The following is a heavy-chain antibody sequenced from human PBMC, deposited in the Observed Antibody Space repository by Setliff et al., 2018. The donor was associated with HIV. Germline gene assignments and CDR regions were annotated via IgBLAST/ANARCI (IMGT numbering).Heavy chain of an antibody. V-gene: IGHV1-8*02. J-gene: IGHJ3*02. CDR1: GYNFVNYE. CDR2: MNPDSGNT. Sequence: ASVKVSCKASGYNFVNYEINWVRQATGPGLEWMGWMNPDSGNTDYAQKFQVRVTMTRDTSISTAYMELSRLGSDDTAVYYCARVLHCGGDCYTDAFDIWGQGTMVTVSS. D-gene: IGHD2-21*01. CDR3: ARVLHCGGDCYTDAFDI.